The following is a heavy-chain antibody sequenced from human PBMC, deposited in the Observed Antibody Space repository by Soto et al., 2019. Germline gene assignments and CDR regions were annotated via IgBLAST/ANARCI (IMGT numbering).Heavy chain of an antibody. V-gene: IGHV1-24*01. CDR1: GYFLTALS. CDR2: FDREDGET. J-gene: IGHJ4*02. CDR3: AHGEGIVKSIVYFDS. Sequence: ASVKVSCKVSGYFLTALSIHWVRQAPGKGLEWMGGFDREDGETIYAQKFQGRVAMTEDTSTDSAYMELSSLTSEDTAIYYCAHGEGIVKSIVYFDSWGQGTLVTVSS. D-gene: IGHD1-26*01.